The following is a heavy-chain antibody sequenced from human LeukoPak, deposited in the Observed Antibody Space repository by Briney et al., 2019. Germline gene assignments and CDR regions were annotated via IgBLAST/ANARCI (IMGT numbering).Heavy chain of an antibody. CDR1: GGSVSSGNYY. CDR3: ARRASGSGSYY. J-gene: IGHJ4*02. Sequence: SETLSLTCTVSGGSVSSGNYYWSWIRQPPGRGVEWIGYIYNSGITNYNPSLKSRVTISVDTSKNQFSLKLSSVTAADTAVYYCARRASGSGSYYWGQGTLVTVSS. D-gene: IGHD3-10*01. CDR2: IYNSGIT. V-gene: IGHV4-61*01.